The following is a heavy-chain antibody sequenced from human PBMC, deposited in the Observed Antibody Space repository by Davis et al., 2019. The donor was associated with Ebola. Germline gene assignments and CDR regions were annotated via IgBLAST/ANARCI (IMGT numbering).Heavy chain of an antibody. V-gene: IGHV3-7*01. Sequence: GESLKISCAASGFTFSSYAMSWVRQAPGKGLEWVANIKQDGSEKYYVDSVKGRFTISRDNAKNPLYLQMNSLRAEDTAVYYCARRGPYGLLTAPIDYWGQGTLVTVSS. CDR1: GFTFSSYA. J-gene: IGHJ4*02. D-gene: IGHD4-17*01. CDR3: ARRGPYGLLTAPIDY. CDR2: IKQDGSEK.